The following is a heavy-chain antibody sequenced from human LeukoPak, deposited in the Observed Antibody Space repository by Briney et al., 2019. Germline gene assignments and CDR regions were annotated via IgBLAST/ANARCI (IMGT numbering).Heavy chain of an antibody. CDR2: INSDGSEG. D-gene: IGHD6-6*01. J-gene: IGHJ3*01. CDR3: ARSSYSSSSSV. CDR1: GFTFSGFW. V-gene: IGHV3-7*03. Sequence: GGSLRLSCAVSGFTFSGFWMSWSRQAPGKGREWVASINSDGSEGYYADVVKGRFTISRDNAKNSLYLQINSLRAEDTAVYYCARSSYSSSSSVWGQGTMVTVSS.